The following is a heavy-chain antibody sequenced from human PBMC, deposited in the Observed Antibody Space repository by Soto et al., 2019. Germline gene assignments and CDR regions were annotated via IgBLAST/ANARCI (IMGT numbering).Heavy chain of an antibody. V-gene: IGHV4-38-2*01. CDR1: DYAISNGYY. Sequence: SETLSLTCAVSDYAISNGYYWDWIRQSPGQGLEWIASIYHSGSTNYNPSLESRVTISVNTSKNQFSLRLSSVTAADTAVYYCARVYGKNWPWFDSWGQGIPVTVSS. J-gene: IGHJ5*01. D-gene: IGHD2-8*01. CDR2: IYHSGST. CDR3: ARVYGKNWPWFDS.